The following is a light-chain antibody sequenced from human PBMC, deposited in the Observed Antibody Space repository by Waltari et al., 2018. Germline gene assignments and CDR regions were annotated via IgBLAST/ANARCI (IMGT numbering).Light chain of an antibody. CDR3: QQYNNWPPL. CDR2: WAS. CDR1: QSLFYRSTKKNS. Sequence: DIVMTQSPDSLAVSLGERAPLNCTSSQSLFYRSTKKNSLAWYQQKPGQPPKLLIYWASARESGVPDRFSGSGSGTDFTLTISSLQSEDFAVYYCQQYNNWPPLFGQGTKVEIK. J-gene: IGKJ1*01. V-gene: IGKV4-1*01.